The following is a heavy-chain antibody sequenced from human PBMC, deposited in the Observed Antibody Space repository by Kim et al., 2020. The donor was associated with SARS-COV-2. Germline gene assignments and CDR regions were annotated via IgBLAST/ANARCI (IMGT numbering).Heavy chain of an antibody. D-gene: IGHD6-13*01. CDR1: GFTFSSYA. CDR2: ISSNGGST. V-gene: IGHV3-64D*06. Sequence: GGSLRLSCSASGFTFSSYAMHWVRQAPGKGLEYVSAISSNGGSTYYADPVKGRFTISRDNSKNTLYLQMSSLRAEDTAVYYCVKGQQLVRGSLDYWGQGTLVTVSS. J-gene: IGHJ4*02. CDR3: VKGQQLVRGSLDY.